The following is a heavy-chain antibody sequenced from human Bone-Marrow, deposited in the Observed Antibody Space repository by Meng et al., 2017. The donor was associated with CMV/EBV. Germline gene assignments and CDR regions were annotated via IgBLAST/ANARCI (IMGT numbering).Heavy chain of an antibody. CDR3: ARGNDYGEPYYYYGMDV. CDR1: GYTFTSYG. J-gene: IGHJ6*02. Sequence: ASVKVSCKASGYTFTSYGISWVRQAPGQGLEWMGWISAYNGNTNCAQKLQGRVTMTTDTSTSTAYMELRSLRSDDTAVYYCARGNDYGEPYYYYGMDVWGQGITVTVSS. CDR2: ISAYNGNT. V-gene: IGHV1-18*01. D-gene: IGHD4-17*01.